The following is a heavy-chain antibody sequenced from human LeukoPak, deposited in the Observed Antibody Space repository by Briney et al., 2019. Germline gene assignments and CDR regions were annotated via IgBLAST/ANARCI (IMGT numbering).Heavy chain of an antibody. V-gene: IGHV4-59*01. CDR3: SGSQGVTTVSF. J-gene: IGHJ4*02. Sequence: SETLSLTCTVSGGSISSYYWSWIRQPPGKGLEWIGYIYYSGSTNYNPSLKSRVTISVDTSENQFSLKLSSVTAADTAVYYCSGSQGVTTVSFWGQGTLVTVSS. CDR1: GGSISSYY. D-gene: IGHD4-17*01. CDR2: IYYSGST.